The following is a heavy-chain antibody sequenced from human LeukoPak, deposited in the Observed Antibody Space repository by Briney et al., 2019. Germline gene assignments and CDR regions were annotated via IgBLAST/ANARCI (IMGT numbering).Heavy chain of an antibody. V-gene: IGHV3-30*18. CDR2: VSSDGGSE. J-gene: IGHJ4*02. D-gene: IGHD3-22*01. CDR1: GFTFSSCG. Sequence: GGSLRLSCAASGFTFSSCGIHWVRQAPGKGLDWVAAVSSDGGSEFYAASVKGRFTISRNNSKNTVYLHMNTLRIEDTAVYFCAKGYTASSYSGGDSWGQGTLVTVTS. CDR3: AKGYTASSYSGGDS.